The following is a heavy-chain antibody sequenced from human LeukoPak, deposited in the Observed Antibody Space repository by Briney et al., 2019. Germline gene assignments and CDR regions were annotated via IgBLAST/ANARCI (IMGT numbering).Heavy chain of an antibody. D-gene: IGHD3-10*01. J-gene: IGHJ5*02. CDR1: GFTFSSYG. V-gene: IGHV3-30*02. Sequence: PGGSLRLSCAASGFTFSSYGMHWVRQAPGKGLEWVAFMRYDGSNKYYADSVKGRFTISRDNTKNTLYLQMNSLRAEDTAVYYCAKDAYYYGSGSYYKFDPWGQGTLVTVSS. CDR3: AKDAYYYGSGSYYKFDP. CDR2: MRYDGSNK.